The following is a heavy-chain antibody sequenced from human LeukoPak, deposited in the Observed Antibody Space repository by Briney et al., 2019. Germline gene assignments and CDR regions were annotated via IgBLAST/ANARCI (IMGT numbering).Heavy chain of an antibody. CDR1: GGSISSGSYY. V-gene: IGHV4-61*02. Sequence: SQTLSLTCTVSGGSISSGSYYWSWIRQPPGKGLEWIGRIYTSGSTNYNPSLKSRVTISVDASKNQFSLKLSSVTAADTAVYYCARDRHHDYEGFDYWGQGTLVTVSS. D-gene: IGHD4-17*01. CDR2: IYTSGST. J-gene: IGHJ4*02. CDR3: ARDRHHDYEGFDY.